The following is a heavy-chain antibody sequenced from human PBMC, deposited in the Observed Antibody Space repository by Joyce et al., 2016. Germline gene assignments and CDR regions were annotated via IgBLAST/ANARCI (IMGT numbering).Heavy chain of an antibody. Sequence: EVQLVESGGGLVKPGESLRLSCTASGFICSRYSMTWVRQAPGKGVGWVYSSSMYKTYRFHVDSVKGRFTISRENGRNSLYLQMNSLRAEDTAVYYCARDVLTTVTKAYGYWGQGTLVAVSS. CDR1: GFICSRYS. CDR2: SSMYKTYR. CDR3: ARDVLTTVTKAYGY. D-gene: IGHD4-11*01. J-gene: IGHJ4*02. V-gene: IGHV3-21*01.